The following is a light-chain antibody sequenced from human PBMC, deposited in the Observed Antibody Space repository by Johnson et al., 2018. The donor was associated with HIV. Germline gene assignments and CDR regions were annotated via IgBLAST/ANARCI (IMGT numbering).Light chain of an antibody. V-gene: IGLV1-51*02. CDR1: SSNIGNNY. CDR2: ENN. CDR3: GTWDSSLSAYV. Sequence: QSVLTQPPSVSAAPGQKVTISCSGSSSNIGNNYVSWYQQLPGTAPKVLIHENNKRPSGIPDRFSGSKSGTSATLDITGLQTGDEADYYCGTWDSSLSAYVFGTGTKVTVL. J-gene: IGLJ1*01.